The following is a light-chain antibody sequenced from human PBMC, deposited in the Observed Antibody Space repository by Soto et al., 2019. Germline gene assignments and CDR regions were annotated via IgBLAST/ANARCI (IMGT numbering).Light chain of an antibody. J-gene: IGLJ3*02. V-gene: IGLV6-57*04. CDR2: ENN. CDR3: QSSYGTKRV. CDR1: SGNIASNY. Sequence: NFMLTQPHSVSGSPGETVIISCTRSSGNIASNYVHWYQQRPGSAPTIVIYENNQRPSGVPDRFSGSTDRSSNSASLTISGLKTEDEADFFCQSSYGTKRVFCGGTKLTVL.